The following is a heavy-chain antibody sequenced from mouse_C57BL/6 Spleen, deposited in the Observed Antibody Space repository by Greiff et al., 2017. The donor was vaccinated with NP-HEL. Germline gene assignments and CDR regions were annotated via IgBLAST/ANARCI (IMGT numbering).Heavy chain of an antibody. V-gene: IGHV2-6-1*01. J-gene: IGHJ3*01. Sequence: VKLQQSGPGLVAPSQSLSITCTASGFSLTSYGVHWVRQPPGKGLEWLGVIWSDGSTTDNSAPKSRLSINKDTSKSQFFLKMISLQTDATAMYYSARHDGSSVFADWGQGTLVTVSA. D-gene: IGHD1-1*01. CDR1: GFSLTSYG. CDR2: IWSDGST. CDR3: ARHDGSSVFAD.